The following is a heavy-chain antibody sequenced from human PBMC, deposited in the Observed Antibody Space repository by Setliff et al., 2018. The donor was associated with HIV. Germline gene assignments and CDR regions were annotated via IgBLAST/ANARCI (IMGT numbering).Heavy chain of an antibody. CDR2: INRDGSEK. CDR1: GFTFSTDW. V-gene: IGHV3-7*05. J-gene: IGHJ4*02. CDR3: ARLAFFDSSTYPPYDS. D-gene: IGHD3-22*01. Sequence: PGGSLRLSCAASGFTFSTDWMSWVRQAPGKGLEWLANINRDGSEKYYVDSVKGRFTISRDNSKNTLYLQMSSLRVEDTAVYYCARLAFFDSSTYPPYDSWGQGTLVTVSS.